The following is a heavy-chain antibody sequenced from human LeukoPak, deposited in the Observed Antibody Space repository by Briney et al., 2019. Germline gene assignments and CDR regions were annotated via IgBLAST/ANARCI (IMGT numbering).Heavy chain of an antibody. CDR2: IKQDGSEK. D-gene: IGHD2-2*01. CDR1: GFTFSSYW. J-gene: IGHJ4*02. CDR3: ARVSCSSTSCRTFDY. V-gene: IGHV3-7*01. Sequence: GGSLRLSCAASGFTFSSYWMSWVRQAPGKGLEWVANIKQDGSEKYYVDSVKGRFTISRDNAKNSLYLQMNSLRAEDTAVYYCARVSCSSTSCRTFDYWGQGTLVTVSS.